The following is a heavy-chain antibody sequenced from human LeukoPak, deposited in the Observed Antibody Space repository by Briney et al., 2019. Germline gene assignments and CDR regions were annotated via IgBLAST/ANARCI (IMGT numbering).Heavy chain of an antibody. CDR3: ARARRYFNDAFDI. CDR1: GYTFTVYY. D-gene: IGHD1-14*01. J-gene: IGHJ3*02. Sequence: ASVTVSFKASGYTFTVYYMHWVRQAPGQGLEWMGWINPNSGGTNYAQKFQGRVTMTRDTSISTAYMELSRLRSDDTAVYYCARARRYFNDAFDIWGQGTMVTVS. CDR2: INPNSGGT. V-gene: IGHV1-2*02.